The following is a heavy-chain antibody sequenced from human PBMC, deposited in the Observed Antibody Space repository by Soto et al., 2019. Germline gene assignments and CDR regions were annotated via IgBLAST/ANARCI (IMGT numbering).Heavy chain of an antibody. Sequence: QVQLVQSGAEVKKPGSSVKVSCKASGGTFSSYAISWVRQAPGQGLEWMGGIIPIFGTANYAQKFQGRVTITADESTSTAYMELSSRSCEDTAVYYCARDRRRTYYYDSSGYFDIWGQGTMVTVSS. CDR1: GGTFSSYA. CDR2: IIPIFGTA. CDR3: ARDRRRTYYYDSSGYFDI. D-gene: IGHD3-22*01. V-gene: IGHV1-69*12. J-gene: IGHJ3*02.